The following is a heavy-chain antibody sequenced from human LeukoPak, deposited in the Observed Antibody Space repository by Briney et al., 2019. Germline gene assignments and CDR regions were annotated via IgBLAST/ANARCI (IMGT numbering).Heavy chain of an antibody. V-gene: IGHV3-30*18. J-gene: IGHJ4*02. CDR1: RFIFSDYY. CDR3: AKEGPSTVA. Sequence: GGSLRLSCAASRFIFSDYYMSWIRQVPGKGLEWVAVISYDGSNKYYADSVKGRFTISRDNSKNTLYLQMNSLRAEDTAVYYCAKEGPSTVAWGQGTLVTVSS. CDR2: ISYDGSNK. D-gene: IGHD4-23*01.